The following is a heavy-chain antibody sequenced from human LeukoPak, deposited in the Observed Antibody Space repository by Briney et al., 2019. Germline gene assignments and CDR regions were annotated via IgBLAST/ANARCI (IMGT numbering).Heavy chain of an antibody. CDR1: GGTFRTFT. D-gene: IGHD6-25*01. J-gene: IGHJ6*03. CDR2: IIPIFGIP. V-gene: IGHV1-69*13. Sequence: GASVKVSCKASGGTFRTFTISWVRQAPGQGLECMAGIIPIFGIPDSAQKFQGRLTITADESTTTAYMELSSLRSDDTAIYYCGLSGNYYYYYMDVWGKGTTVTISS. CDR3: GLSGNYYYYYMDV.